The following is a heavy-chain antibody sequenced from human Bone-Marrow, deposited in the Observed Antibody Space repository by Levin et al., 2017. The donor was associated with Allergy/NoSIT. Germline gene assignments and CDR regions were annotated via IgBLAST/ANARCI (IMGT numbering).Heavy chain of an antibody. CDR2: ISRSSSTI. V-gene: IGHV3-48*02. J-gene: IGHJ4*02. CDR3: ARPDCSGTSCYYFFDS. CDR1: GFTFSRYS. Sequence: GGSLRLSCAASGFTFSRYSMNWVRQAPGRGLEWVSYISRSSSTISYADSVKGRFTISRDNAKNSLYLQMNSLRDEDTAVYYCARPDCSGTSCYYFFDSWGQGTLVTASS. D-gene: IGHD2-2*01.